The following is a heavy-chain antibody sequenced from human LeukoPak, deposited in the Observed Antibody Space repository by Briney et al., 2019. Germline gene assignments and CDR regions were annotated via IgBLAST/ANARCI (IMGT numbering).Heavy chain of an antibody. CDR1: GCSISSSSYY. CDR3: ARGRGGYYSNWFDP. CDR2: IDYSGST. D-gene: IGHD3-22*01. J-gene: IGHJ5*02. V-gene: IGHV4-39*07. Sequence: PSETLSLTRTVSGCSISSSSYYWGWIRQPPGKGLEWIGSIDYSGSTKYNPSLKSPVPISVDTSKNQSSLKLSSVTAADTAVYYCARGRGGYYSNWFDPWGQGTLVTVSS.